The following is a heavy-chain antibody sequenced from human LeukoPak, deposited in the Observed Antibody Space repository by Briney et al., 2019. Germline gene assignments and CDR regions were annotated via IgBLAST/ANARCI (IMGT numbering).Heavy chain of an antibody. J-gene: IGHJ4*02. CDR1: GGSFSGYY. D-gene: IGHD6-13*01. Sequence: SETLSLTCAVYGGSFSGYYRSWIRQPPGKGLEWIGEINHSGSTNYNPSLKSRVTISVDTSKNQFSLKLSSVTAADTAVYYCARGSSSWYVGKANDYWGQGTLVTVSS. CDR2: INHSGST. V-gene: IGHV4-34*01. CDR3: ARGSSSWYVGKANDY.